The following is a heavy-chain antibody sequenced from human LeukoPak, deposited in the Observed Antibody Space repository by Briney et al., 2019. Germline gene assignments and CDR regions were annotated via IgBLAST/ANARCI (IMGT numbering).Heavy chain of an antibody. CDR2: IRYDGSNK. J-gene: IGHJ4*02. CDR3: AKAKSYYSNYDY. D-gene: IGHD4-11*01. Sequence: GGSLRLSCAASGFTFSSYGMHWVRQAPGKGLEWVAFIRYDGSNKYYADSVKGRFTISRDNSKNTLYLQVNSLRAEDTAVYYCAKAKSYYSNYDYWGQGTLVTVSS. CDR1: GFTFSSYG. V-gene: IGHV3-30*02.